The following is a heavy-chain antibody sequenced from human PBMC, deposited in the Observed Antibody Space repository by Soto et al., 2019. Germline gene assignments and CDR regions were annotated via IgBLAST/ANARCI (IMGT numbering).Heavy chain of an antibody. CDR2: IYYSGST. CDR1: GGSISSGGYY. Sequence: SETLSLTCTVSGGSISSGGYYWSWIRQHPGKGLEWIGYIYYSGSTYYNPSLKSRVTISVDTSKNQFSLKLSSVTAADTAVYYCAREGVVTGGPSTYYYYYMDVWGKGTTVTVSS. D-gene: IGHD3-22*01. V-gene: IGHV4-31*03. J-gene: IGHJ6*03. CDR3: AREGVVTGGPSTYYYYYMDV.